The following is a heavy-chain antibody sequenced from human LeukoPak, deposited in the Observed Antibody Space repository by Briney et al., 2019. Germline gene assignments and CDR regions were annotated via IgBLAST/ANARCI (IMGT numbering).Heavy chain of an antibody. CDR1: GYTLTELS. CDR3: ATSISVAGSFDY. V-gene: IGHV1-24*01. CDR2: FDPEDGET. J-gene: IGHJ4*02. D-gene: IGHD6-19*01. Sequence: ASVKVSCKVSGYTLTELSMHWVRQAPGKGLEWMGGFDPEDGETIYAQKFQGRVTMTEETSTDTAYMELSSLRSEDTAVYYCATSISVAGSFDYWGQGTLVTVSS.